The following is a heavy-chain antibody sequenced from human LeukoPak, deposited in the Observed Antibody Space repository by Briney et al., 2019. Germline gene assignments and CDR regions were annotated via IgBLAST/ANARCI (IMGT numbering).Heavy chain of an antibody. D-gene: IGHD2-8*02. CDR2: IYYSGNT. V-gene: IGHV4-39*01. CDR3: ARNFYWYYYGMDV. CDR1: GGSISSSNYY. Sequence: SEILSLTCTVSGGSISSSNYYWGWIRQPPGKGLEWIGNIYYSGNTHYNPSLKGRVTISVDTSKNQFSLRLSSVTAADTAVYYCARNFYWYYYGMDVWGQGTTVTVSS. J-gene: IGHJ6*02.